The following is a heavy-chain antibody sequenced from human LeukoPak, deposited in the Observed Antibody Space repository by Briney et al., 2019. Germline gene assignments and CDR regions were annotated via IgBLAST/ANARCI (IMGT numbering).Heavy chain of an antibody. Sequence: GGSLRLSCAGSGSTFSNSWMGWVRQAPGKGLEWVANVQHIGGETYYVDSVKGRFTISRDNAKNSEYLQMNSLGADDTAVYYCATYSILNAREFRYWGQGTLVTVTS. V-gene: IGHV3-7*01. CDR2: VQHIGGET. CDR3: ATYSILNAREFRY. D-gene: IGHD4-11*01. J-gene: IGHJ1*01. CDR1: GSTFSNSW.